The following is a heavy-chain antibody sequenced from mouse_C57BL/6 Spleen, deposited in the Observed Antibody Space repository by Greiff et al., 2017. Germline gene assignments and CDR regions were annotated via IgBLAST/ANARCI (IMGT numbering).Heavy chain of an antibody. J-gene: IGHJ2*01. CDR2: IYPGDGDT. CDR1: GFAFSSSW. D-gene: IGHD1-3*01. V-gene: IGHV1-82*01. Sequence: VQLQQSGPELVKPGASVKISCKASGFAFSSSWMNWVKQRPGKGLEWIGRIYPGDGDTNYNGKFKGKATLTADKSSNTAYMQISSLTSKNSAVYFCAGSALYRNYLGYWGQGTTLAFS. CDR3: AGSALYRNYLGY.